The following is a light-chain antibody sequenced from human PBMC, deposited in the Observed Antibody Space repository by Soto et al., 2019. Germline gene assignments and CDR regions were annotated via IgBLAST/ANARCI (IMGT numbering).Light chain of an antibody. J-gene: IGKJ4*01. CDR3: QQFSSYPLT. CDR1: QVISNY. Sequence: DVPLTQSPSFLSASVGDRVTITCRASQVISNYLVWYQQKPGQAPKLLIYAASTLQSGVPSRFSGSGFGTDFTLTISSLQPEDFATYYCQQFSSYPLTFGGGTKVEIK. CDR2: AAS. V-gene: IGKV1-9*01.